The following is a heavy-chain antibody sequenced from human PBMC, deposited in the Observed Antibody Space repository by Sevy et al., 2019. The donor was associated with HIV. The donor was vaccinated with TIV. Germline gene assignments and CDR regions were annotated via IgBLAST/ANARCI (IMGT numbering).Heavy chain of an antibody. CDR2: IIPILGTV. CDR1: GGTFSSYG. V-gene: IGHV1-69*13. CDR3: ARGGGNGWYYFDY. J-gene: IGHJ4*02. Sequence: SVKVSCKASGGTFSSYGISWVRQAPGQGLEWMGGIIPILGTVNYAQKFQGRVTITADESTKTAYMEMSSLGSEETAVYYCARGGGNGWYYFDYWGQETLVTVSS. D-gene: IGHD6-19*01.